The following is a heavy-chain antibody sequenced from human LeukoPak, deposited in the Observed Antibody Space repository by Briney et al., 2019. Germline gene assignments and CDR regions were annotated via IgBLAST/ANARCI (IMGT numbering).Heavy chain of an antibody. J-gene: IGHJ4*02. D-gene: IGHD3-10*01. CDR2: ISSNGGST. CDR3: ARSGVGVDY. Sequence: GGSLRLSCAASGFTFSSYAMHWVHQAPGKGLEYVSAISSNGGSTYYANSVKGRFTISRDNSKNTLYLQMGSLRAEDMAVYYCARSGVGVDYWGQGTLVTVSS. CDR1: GFTFSSYA. V-gene: IGHV3-64*01.